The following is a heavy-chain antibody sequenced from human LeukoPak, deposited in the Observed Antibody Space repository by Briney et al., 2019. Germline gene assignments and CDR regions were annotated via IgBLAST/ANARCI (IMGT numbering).Heavy chain of an antibody. CDR3: AREVAAAVGDY. V-gene: IGHV3-11*04. J-gene: IGHJ4*02. CDR2: ISSSSSTI. D-gene: IGHD6-13*01. CDR1: GFTFSDPY. Sequence: GGSLRLSCEASGFTFSDPYMSWIRQAPGKGLEWVSYISSSSSTIYYADSVKGRFTISRDNAKNSLYLQMNSLRAEDTAVYYCAREVAAAVGDYWGQGTLVTVSS.